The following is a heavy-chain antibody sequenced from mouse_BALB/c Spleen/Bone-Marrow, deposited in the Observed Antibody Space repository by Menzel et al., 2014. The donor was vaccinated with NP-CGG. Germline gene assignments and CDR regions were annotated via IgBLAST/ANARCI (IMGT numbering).Heavy chain of an antibody. CDR3: SRGGRDALDY. CDR1: GYTFTSYY. V-gene: IGHV1S81*02. CDR2: IDPSNGGT. J-gene: IGHJ4*01. Sequence: VQLQQSGAELVKPGASVKLSCKASGYTFTSYYMYWVKQRPGQGLEWFGEIDPSNGGTNFNEKFKNKATLTVDKSSSTAYMQLSSLTYEDSAVYYCSRGGRDALDYWGQGTSVTVSS.